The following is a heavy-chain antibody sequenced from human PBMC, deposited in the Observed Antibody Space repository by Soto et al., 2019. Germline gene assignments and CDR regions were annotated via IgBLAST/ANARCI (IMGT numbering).Heavy chain of an antibody. D-gene: IGHD6-19*01. J-gene: IGHJ4*02. CDR2: IKSKTDGGTT. V-gene: IGHV3-15*01. Sequence: GGSLRLSCAASGFTFSNAWMNWVRQAPGKGLEWVGRIKSKTDGGTTDYAAPVKGRFTISRDDSKNTLYLQMNSLKTEDTAVYYCTTDAGYSSGWSFFDYWGQGTLVTVSS. CDR3: TTDAGYSSGWSFFDY. CDR1: GFTFSNAW.